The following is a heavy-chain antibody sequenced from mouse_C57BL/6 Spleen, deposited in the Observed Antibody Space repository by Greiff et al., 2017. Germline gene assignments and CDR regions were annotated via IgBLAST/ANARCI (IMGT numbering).Heavy chain of an antibody. J-gene: IGHJ2*01. CDR3: ARGAGTKGYFDY. CDR2: IDPSDSYT. D-gene: IGHD4-1*01. V-gene: IGHV1-69*01. Sequence: QVQLQQSGAELVMPGASVKLSCKASGYTFTSYWMHWVKQRPGQGLEWIGEIDPSDSYTNYNQKFKGKSTLTVDKSSSTAYMQLSSLTSEDSAVYYCARGAGTKGYFDYWGQGTTLTVSS. CDR1: GYTFTSYW.